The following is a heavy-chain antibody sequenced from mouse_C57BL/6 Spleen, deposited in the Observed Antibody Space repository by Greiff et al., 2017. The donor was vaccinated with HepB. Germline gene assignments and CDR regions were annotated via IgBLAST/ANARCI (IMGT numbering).Heavy chain of an antibody. CDR3: ASGTGFDY. CDR1: GYTFTDYY. J-gene: IGHJ2*01. V-gene: IGHV1-26*01. Sequence: EVQLQQSGPELVKPGASVKISCKASGYTFTDYYMNWVKQSHGKSLEWIGDINPNNGGTSYNQKFKGTATLTVDKSSSTAYMELRSLTSEDSAVYYCASGTGFDYWGQGTTLTVSS. CDR2: INPNNGGT. D-gene: IGHD4-1*01.